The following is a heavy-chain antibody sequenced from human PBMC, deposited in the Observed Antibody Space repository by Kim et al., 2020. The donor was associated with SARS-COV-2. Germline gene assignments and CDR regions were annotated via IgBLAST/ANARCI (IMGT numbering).Heavy chain of an antibody. CDR1: GFTFSSYG. CDR3: ARDLLGETQDLDY. CDR2: ISYDGSNK. Sequence: GGSLRLSCAASGFTFSSYGMHWVRQAPGKGLEWVAVISYDGSNKYYADSVKGRFTISRDNSKNTLYLQMNSLRAEDTAVYYCARDLLGETQDLDYWGQGTLVTVSS. J-gene: IGHJ4*02. D-gene: IGHD3-16*01. V-gene: IGHV3-33*05.